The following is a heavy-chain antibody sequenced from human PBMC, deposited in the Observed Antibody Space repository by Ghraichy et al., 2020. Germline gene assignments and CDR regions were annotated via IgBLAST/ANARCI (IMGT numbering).Heavy chain of an antibody. Sequence: GGSLRLSCAASGFMFTSYYMSWVRQAPGKGLEWVANIRQDGSDKFYVDSVKGRFTISRDNAKNSLFLQMNDLRAEDTAEYYCTTTTWGGQSKYWGQGSLVTVSS. CDR2: IRQDGSDK. J-gene: IGHJ4*02. V-gene: IGHV3-7*03. CDR3: TTTTWGGQSKY. CDR1: GFMFTSYY. D-gene: IGHD2/OR15-2a*01.